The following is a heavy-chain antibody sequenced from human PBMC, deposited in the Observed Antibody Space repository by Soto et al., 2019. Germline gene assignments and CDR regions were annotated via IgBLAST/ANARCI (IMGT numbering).Heavy chain of an antibody. J-gene: IGHJ5*02. CDR1: GFTVSSNY. D-gene: IGHD3-16*02. Sequence: GGSLRLSCAASGFTVSSNYMSWVRQAPGKGLEWVSVIYSGGNTYYADSVKGRFTISRDNSKNTLYLQMNSLRAEDTAVYYCARDRYDYIWGSYRVNWFDPWGQGTLVTVSS. CDR3: ARDRYDYIWGSYRVNWFDP. V-gene: IGHV3-66*01. CDR2: IYSGGNT.